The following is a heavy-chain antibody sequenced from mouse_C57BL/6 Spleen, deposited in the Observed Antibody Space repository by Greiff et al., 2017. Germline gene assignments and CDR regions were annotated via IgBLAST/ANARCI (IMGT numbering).Heavy chain of an antibody. Sequence: VQLQQPGPELVKPGASVKLSCKASGYTFTSYWMHWVKQRPGQGLEWLGMIHPNGGSTNYNEKFKSKATLTVDKSSSTAYMQLSSLTSEDSAVYYCARYGSSFDYWGQGTTLTVAS. CDR2: IHPNGGST. CDR1: GYTFTSYW. J-gene: IGHJ2*01. CDR3: ARYGSSFDY. D-gene: IGHD1-1*01. V-gene: IGHV1-64*01.